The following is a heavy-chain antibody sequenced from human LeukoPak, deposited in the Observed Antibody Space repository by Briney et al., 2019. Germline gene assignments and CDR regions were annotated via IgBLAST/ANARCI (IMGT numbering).Heavy chain of an antibody. CDR3: AKDLGPAAGLSPIN. Sequence: GGSLRLSCAASGFTFSSYAMSWVRQAPGKGLEWVSAISGSGGSTYYADSVKGRFTISRDNPKTTLYLQMNSLRAEDTAVYYCAKDLGPAAGLSPINWGQGTLVTVSS. CDR2: ISGSGGST. J-gene: IGHJ4*02. V-gene: IGHV3-23*01. D-gene: IGHD6-25*01. CDR1: GFTFSSYA.